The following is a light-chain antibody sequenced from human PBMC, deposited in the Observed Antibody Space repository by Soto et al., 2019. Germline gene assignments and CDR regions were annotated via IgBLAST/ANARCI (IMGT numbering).Light chain of an antibody. J-gene: IGKJ2*01. CDR3: HQYGSSPPYT. CDR1: QNINNNY. Sequence: EVVLTQSPGTLSLSPGERATLSCRASQNINNNYLAWYQQRPGQAPRLLIYGSSDRATGIPDRFSGSGSGTDFTLTISRLEPEDLAVYYCHQYGSSPPYTFGQGTKLEI. V-gene: IGKV3-20*01. CDR2: GSS.